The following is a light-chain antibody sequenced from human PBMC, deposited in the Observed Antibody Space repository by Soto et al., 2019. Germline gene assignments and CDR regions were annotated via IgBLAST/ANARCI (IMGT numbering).Light chain of an antibody. Sequence: QSVLTQPPSASGTPGQRVTISCSGSSSNIGSNTVNWYQQLPGTAPKLLVHSNNQRPSGVADRFSGSKSGTSASLAISGLQSEDEADYYCAAWDDSLNGVVFGGGTKVTVL. CDR2: SNN. V-gene: IGLV1-44*01. CDR3: AAWDDSLNGVV. CDR1: SSNIGSNT. J-gene: IGLJ2*01.